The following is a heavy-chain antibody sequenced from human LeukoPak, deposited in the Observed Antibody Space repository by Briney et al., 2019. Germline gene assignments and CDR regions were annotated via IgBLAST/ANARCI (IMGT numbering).Heavy chain of an antibody. CDR3: ATDWDYSGCYFGPLDY. CDR1: GFTFDDYA. CDR2: ISWNSGSI. D-gene: IGHD1-26*01. Sequence: PGGSLRLSCAASGFTFDDYAMHWVRQAPGKGLEWVSGISWNSGSIGYADSVKGRFTISRDNAKNSLYLQMNSLRAEDMALYYCATDWDYSGCYFGPLDYWGQGTLVTVSS. J-gene: IGHJ4*02. V-gene: IGHV3-9*03.